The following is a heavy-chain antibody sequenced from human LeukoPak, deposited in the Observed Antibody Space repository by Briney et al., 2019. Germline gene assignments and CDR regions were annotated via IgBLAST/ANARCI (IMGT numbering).Heavy chain of an antibody. CDR1: GYTFTGYY. D-gene: IGHD6-19*01. V-gene: IGHV1-2*06. Sequence: ASVNVSCKASGYTFTGYYMHWVRQAPGQGLEWMGRINPNSGGTNYARKFQGRVTMTRDTSISTAYMELSRLRSDDTAVYYCARDFKGIAVAPGYWGQGTLVTVSS. J-gene: IGHJ4*02. CDR3: ARDFKGIAVAPGY. CDR2: INPNSGGT.